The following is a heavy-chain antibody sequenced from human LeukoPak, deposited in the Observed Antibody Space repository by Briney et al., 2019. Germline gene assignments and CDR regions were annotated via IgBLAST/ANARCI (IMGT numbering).Heavy chain of an antibody. V-gene: IGHV1-2*02. Sequence: ASVKVSCKASGYTFTYYYIHWMRQAPGQGLEWMGWINPNSGGTNYAQKFQGRVTMTRDTSISTAYMELSRLRSDDTAVYYCASIGYCSSTSCWGAFDIWGQGTMVTVSS. CDR1: GYTFTYYY. CDR2: INPNSGGT. D-gene: IGHD2-2*01. J-gene: IGHJ3*02. CDR3: ASIGYCSSTSCWGAFDI.